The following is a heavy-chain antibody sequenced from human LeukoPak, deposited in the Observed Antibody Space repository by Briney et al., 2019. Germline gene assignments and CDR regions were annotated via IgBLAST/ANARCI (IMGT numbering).Heavy chain of an antibody. V-gene: IGHV3-21*01. CDR2: ISSSSSYI. CDR3: ARGHSSSWYGDYYYMDV. D-gene: IGHD6-13*01. CDR1: GFTFNRYS. J-gene: IGHJ6*03. Sequence: PGGSLRLSCAASGFTFNRYSMNWVRQAPGKGLEWVSSISSSSSYIYYADSVRGRFTISRDNAKNSLYLQMNSLRAEDTAVYYCARGHSSSWYGDYYYMDVWGKGTTVTVSS.